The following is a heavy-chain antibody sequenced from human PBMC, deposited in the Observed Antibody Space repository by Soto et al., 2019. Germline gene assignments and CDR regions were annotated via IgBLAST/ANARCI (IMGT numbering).Heavy chain of an antibody. CDR2: VYRTGST. D-gene: IGHD2-2*01. CDR1: GGSISTSNW. CDR3: ARLHGYCISSSCHGHYAMDV. Sequence: KPSETLSLTCAVSGGSISTSNWWSWVRQPPGKGLEWIGEVYRTGSTNYNPSLESRVTVSIDKSKNQFSLKLTSVTAADTAVYYCARLHGYCISSSCHGHYAMDVWGQGTTVTVSS. V-gene: IGHV4-4*02. J-gene: IGHJ6*02.